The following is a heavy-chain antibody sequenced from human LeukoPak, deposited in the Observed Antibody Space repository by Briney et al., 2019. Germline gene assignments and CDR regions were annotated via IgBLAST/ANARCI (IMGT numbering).Heavy chain of an antibody. CDR1: GFTVSSNY. V-gene: IGHV3-53*01. Sequence: GGSLRLSCAASGFTVSSNYMSWVRQAPGKGLEWVSVIYSGGSTYYADSVKGRFTISRDNSKNTLYLQMNSLRAEDTAVYYCARDNYYDRSGYYPGVDYWGQGTLVTVSS. CDR2: IYSGGST. J-gene: IGHJ4*02. D-gene: IGHD3-22*01. CDR3: ARDNYYDRSGYYPGVDY.